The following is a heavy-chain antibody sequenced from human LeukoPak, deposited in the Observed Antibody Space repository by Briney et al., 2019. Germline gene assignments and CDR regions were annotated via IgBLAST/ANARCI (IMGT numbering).Heavy chain of an antibody. CDR3: ARRGLRYFDLKYYFDY. CDR2: INHSGST. J-gene: IGHJ4*02. CDR1: GGSLSGYY. V-gene: IGHV4-34*01. Sequence: SETLSLTCVVYGGSLSGYYWSWIRQPPGKGLEWIGEINHSGSTNYNPSLKSRVTISVDTSKNQFSLKLSSVTAADTAVYYCARRGLRYFDLKYYFDYWGQGTLVTVSS. D-gene: IGHD3-9*01.